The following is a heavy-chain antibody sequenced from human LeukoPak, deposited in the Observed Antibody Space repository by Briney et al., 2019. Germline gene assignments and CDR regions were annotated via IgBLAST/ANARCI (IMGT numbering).Heavy chain of an antibody. CDR3: AKARGEPKGGHIVVVPASDYYYMDV. V-gene: IGHV3-21*01. CDR2: ISSSSSYI. J-gene: IGHJ6*03. Sequence: PGGSLRLSCAASGFTFSSYSMNWVRQAPGKGLEWVSSISSSSSYIYYADSVKGRFTISRDNSKNTLYLQMNSLRAEDTAVYYCAKARGEPKGGHIVVVPASDYYYMDVWGKGTTVTVSS. CDR1: GFTFSSYS. D-gene: IGHD2-2*01.